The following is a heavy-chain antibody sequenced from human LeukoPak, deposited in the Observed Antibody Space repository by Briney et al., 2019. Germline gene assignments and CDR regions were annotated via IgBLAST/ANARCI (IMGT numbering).Heavy chain of an antibody. CDR2: IYYSGST. J-gene: IGHJ4*02. CDR1: GGSISSGSYY. V-gene: IGHV4-61*10. Sequence: SETLSLTCTVSGGSISSGSYYGSWIRQPAGKGLEWNGYIYYSGSTNYNPSLKTQVTIPVDTSKNQFSLKLTSVTPANTAGIYRARVRARMSGYFDYWGQGTLVTVSS. D-gene: IGHD3-3*01. CDR3: ARVRARMSGYFDY.